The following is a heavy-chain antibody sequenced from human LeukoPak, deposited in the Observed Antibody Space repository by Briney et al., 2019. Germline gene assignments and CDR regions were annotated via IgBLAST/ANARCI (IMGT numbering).Heavy chain of an antibody. CDR1: AFTFSNAW. Sequence: GGSLRLSCAASAFTFSNAWMSWVRQAPGKGLEWVGRIKSKTDGGTTDYATPVKGRFTISRDDSKNTLYLQMNSLKTEDTAVYYCTTDAPLTVVTARDAFDIWGQGTMVTVSS. CDR3: TTDAPLTVVTARDAFDI. V-gene: IGHV3-15*01. D-gene: IGHD4-23*01. CDR2: IKSKTDGGTT. J-gene: IGHJ3*02.